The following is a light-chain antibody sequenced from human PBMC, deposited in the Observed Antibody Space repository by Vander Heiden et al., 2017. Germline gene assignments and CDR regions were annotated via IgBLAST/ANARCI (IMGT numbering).Light chain of an antibody. CDR2: GAS. CDR1: QSVSSSY. V-gene: IGKV3-20*01. CDR3: QQFGGSPMYT. Sequence: EIGLTQSPGTLFLSPGERATLSCRASQSVSSSYLAWYQQKPGQAPRLLIYGASARATGIPDRFSGSGSGTDFTLTISRLEPEDVAVYYCQQFGGSPMYTFGQGTKLEIK. J-gene: IGKJ2*01.